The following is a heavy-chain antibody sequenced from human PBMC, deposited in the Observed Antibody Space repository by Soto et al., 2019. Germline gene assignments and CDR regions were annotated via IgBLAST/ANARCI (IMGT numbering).Heavy chain of an antibody. CDR3: ATHTVVTPGNYYSGMDV. D-gene: IGHD4-4*01. V-gene: IGHV1-69*12. J-gene: IGHJ6*02. CDR2: LLPIFGTA. CDR1: GGTFSSYA. Sequence: QVQLVQSGAEVKKPGSSVKVSCKASGGTFSSYAISWVRQAPGQGLEWMGGLLPIFGTADYAQKFQGRVTITADESTSTAYMELSSLRSDDTAVYYCATHTVVTPGNYYSGMDVWGQGTTVTVSS.